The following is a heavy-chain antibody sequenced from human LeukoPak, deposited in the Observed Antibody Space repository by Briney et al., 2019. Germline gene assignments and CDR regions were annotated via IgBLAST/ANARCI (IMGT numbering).Heavy chain of an antibody. CDR1: GGSFSGYY. Sequence: SETLSLTCAVYGGSFSGYYWSWVRQPPGKGLEWLGEINHSGSTNYNPSLKSRVTISVDTSKNQFSLKLSSVTAADTAVYYCARLRTGYYYGSGSYSSFDYWGQGTLVTVSS. CDR3: ARLRTGYYYGSGSYSSFDY. CDR2: INHSGST. D-gene: IGHD3-10*01. J-gene: IGHJ4*02. V-gene: IGHV4-34*01.